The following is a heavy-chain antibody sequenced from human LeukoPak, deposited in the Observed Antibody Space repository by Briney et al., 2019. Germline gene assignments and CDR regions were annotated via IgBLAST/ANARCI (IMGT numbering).Heavy chain of an antibody. CDR2: SSYSART. CDR1: GDSLTIYY. CDR3: ASHIVTTTAVDY. D-gene: IGHD4-11*01. Sequence: SETLSLTCTVAGDSLTIYYCSWIRQPPGEGLEWIGYSSYSARTNYNPSLKSRVTISLDTAKNQFSLNLGSVTLADTAVYYCASHIVTTTAVDYWGQGTLVTVSS. J-gene: IGHJ4*02. V-gene: IGHV4-59*08.